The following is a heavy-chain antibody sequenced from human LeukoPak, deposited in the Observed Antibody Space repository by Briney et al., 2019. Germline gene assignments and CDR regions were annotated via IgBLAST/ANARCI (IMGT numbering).Heavy chain of an antibody. CDR1: GFTFSNYW. V-gene: IGHV3-74*01. J-gene: IGHJ4*02. CDR2: INSDGTST. Sequence: GGSLRLSCAASGFTFSNYWMHWVRQAPGKGLVWVSRINSDGTSTSYADSVKGRFTISRDNAKNTLYLQMNSLRAEDTAVYYCAKGGTRHMDVWGQGTLVTVSS. D-gene: IGHD1-1*01. CDR3: AKGGTRHMDV.